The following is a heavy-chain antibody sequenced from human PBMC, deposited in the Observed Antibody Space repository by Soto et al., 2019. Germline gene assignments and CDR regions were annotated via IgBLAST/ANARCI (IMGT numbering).Heavy chain of an antibody. D-gene: IGHD6-25*01. CDR3: AKADASGYNSLLFDF. CDR1: GFTFSSYE. Sequence: EVQLVESGGGLVQPGGSLRLSCAASGFTFSSYEMNWVRQAPGKGLEWVSYISSSGSTIYYADSVKGRFTISRDNAKNSLYLQMNSLRAEDTAVYYCAKADASGYNSLLFDFWGQGTLVTVSS. V-gene: IGHV3-48*03. CDR2: ISSSGSTI. J-gene: IGHJ4*02.